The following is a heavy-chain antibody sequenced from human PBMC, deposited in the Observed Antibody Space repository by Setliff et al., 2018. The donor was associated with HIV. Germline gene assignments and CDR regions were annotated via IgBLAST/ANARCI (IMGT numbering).Heavy chain of an antibody. CDR2: IYTSGNT. J-gene: IGHJ2*01. Sequence: ASETLSLTCTVSGGSISSGSYYWSWIRQPAGKGLEWIGRIYTSGNTNYNPSLKSRVTISVDTSKNQFSLKLSSVTAADTAVYYCARGSGYPWYFDLWGRGTLVTVSS. D-gene: IGHD3-22*01. CDR1: GGSISSGSYY. V-gene: IGHV4-61*02. CDR3: ARGSGYPWYFDL.